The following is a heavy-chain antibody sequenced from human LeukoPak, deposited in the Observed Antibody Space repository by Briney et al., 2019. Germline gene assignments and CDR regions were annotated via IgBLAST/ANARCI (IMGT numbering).Heavy chain of an antibody. V-gene: IGHV3-23*01. Sequence: GGSLRLSCAASGFTFSSYGMSWVRQAPGKGLEWVSAISGSGGSTYYADSVKGRFTISSDNSKNTLYLQMNSLRGEDTAVYYCAKGRYCSSTSCYGYYYYYYMDVWGKGTTVTISS. CDR3: AKGRYCSSTSCYGYYYYYYMDV. J-gene: IGHJ6*03. D-gene: IGHD2-2*01. CDR1: GFTFSSYG. CDR2: ISGSGGST.